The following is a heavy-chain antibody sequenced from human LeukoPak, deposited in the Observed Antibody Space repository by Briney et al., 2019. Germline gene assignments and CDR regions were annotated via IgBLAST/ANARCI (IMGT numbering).Heavy chain of an antibody. J-gene: IGHJ6*03. CDR3: ARRRARNYCSSTSCYTGYMDV. Sequence: PSETLSLTCAVYGGSFSGYYWSWIRQPPGKGLEWIGEINHSGSTNYNPSLKSRVTISVDTSKNQFSLKLSSVTAADTAVYYRARRRARNYCSSTSCYTGYMDVWGKGATVTVSS. CDR2: INHSGST. V-gene: IGHV4-34*01. D-gene: IGHD2-2*02. CDR1: GGSFSGYY.